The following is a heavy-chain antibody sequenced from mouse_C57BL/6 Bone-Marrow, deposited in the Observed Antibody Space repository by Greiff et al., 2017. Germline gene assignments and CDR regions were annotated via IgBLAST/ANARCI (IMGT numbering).Heavy chain of an antibody. J-gene: IGHJ4*01. CDR3: ARSVDGGYAMDY. V-gene: IGHV1-64*01. Sequence: QVQLQQPGAELVKPGASVKLSCKASGYTFTSYWMHWVKQRPGQGLEWIGMIHPNSGSTNYNEKFKIKATLTVDKSSSTAYMQLSSLTAEDSAVYYGARSVDGGYAMDYWGQGTSVTVSS. CDR1: GYTFTSYW. CDR2: IHPNSGST.